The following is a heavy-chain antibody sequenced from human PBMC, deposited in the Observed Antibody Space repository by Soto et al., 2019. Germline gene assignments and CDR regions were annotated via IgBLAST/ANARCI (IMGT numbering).Heavy chain of an antibody. CDR2: ISSSGTSV. Sequence: GGSLRLSCVASGFIFSGYEMNWVRRAPGKGLEWVSYISSSGTSVYYADSVKGRFTMSRDNAKKSLYLQMSSLRADDTAVYYCARGKSGYSALEFDYWGQGALVTVSS. CDR1: GFIFSGYE. J-gene: IGHJ4*02. V-gene: IGHV3-48*03. D-gene: IGHD5-18*01. CDR3: ARGKSGYSALEFDY.